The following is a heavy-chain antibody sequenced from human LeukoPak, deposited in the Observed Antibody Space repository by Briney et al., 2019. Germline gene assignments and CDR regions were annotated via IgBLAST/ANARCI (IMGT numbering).Heavy chain of an antibody. CDR3: ARVPWGSYRYTFDY. CDR2: ISAYNGNT. Sequence: ASVKVSCKASGYTFTSYGISWVRQAPGQGLEWMGWISAYNGNTNYAQKLQGRVTVTTDTSTSTAYMELRSLRSDDTAVYYCARVPWGSYRYTFDYWGQGTLVTVSS. V-gene: IGHV1-18*01. D-gene: IGHD3-16*02. J-gene: IGHJ4*02. CDR1: GYTFTSYG.